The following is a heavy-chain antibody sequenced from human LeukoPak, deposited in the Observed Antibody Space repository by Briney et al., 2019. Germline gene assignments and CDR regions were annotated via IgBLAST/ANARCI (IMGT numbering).Heavy chain of an antibody. D-gene: IGHD3-22*01. V-gene: IGHV1-69*13. J-gene: IGHJ6*02. CDR3: ARRGYYDSSGYNQHYGMDV. CDR1: GGSFGRYA. CDR2: IVPILGTA. Sequence: ASVKVSCKAPGGSFGRYAISWVRQAPGQGLEWMGGIVPILGTANYAQKFQGRVTITADDSTGTAYMELTSLRSADTAVYYCARRGYYDSSGYNQHYGMDVWGQRTTVTVSS.